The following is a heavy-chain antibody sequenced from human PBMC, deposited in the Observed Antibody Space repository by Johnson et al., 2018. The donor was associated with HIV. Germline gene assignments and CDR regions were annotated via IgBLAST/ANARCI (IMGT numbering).Heavy chain of an antibody. J-gene: IGHJ3*02. V-gene: IGHV3-30*03. D-gene: IGHD6-13*01. CDR2: ISYDGSEK. CDR3: AREQELIGERAFDI. Sequence: QVQLVESGGTVVQPGRSLRLSCAASGFIFSDFGMHWVRQAPGKGLEWVALISYDGSEKYYVDSVKGRFTISRDNAKNSLYLQMNSLRAEDTAVYYCAREQELIGERAFDIWGQGTMVTVSS. CDR1: GFIFSDFG.